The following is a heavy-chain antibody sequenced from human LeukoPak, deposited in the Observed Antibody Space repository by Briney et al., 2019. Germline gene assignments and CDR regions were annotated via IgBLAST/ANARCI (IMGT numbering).Heavy chain of an antibody. V-gene: IGHV3-23*01. CDR3: AKDLRLAATTLDY. J-gene: IGHJ4*02. D-gene: IGHD2-15*01. CDR1: GFTFSSYA. Sequence: PGGSLRLSCAASGFTFSSYAMSWVRQAPGKGLEWVSVISGFDNSTYYADSVKGRFTISRDNSKNTLYLQMNSLRAEDTAIYYCAKDLRLAATTLDYWGQGAPVTVSS. CDR2: ISGFDNST.